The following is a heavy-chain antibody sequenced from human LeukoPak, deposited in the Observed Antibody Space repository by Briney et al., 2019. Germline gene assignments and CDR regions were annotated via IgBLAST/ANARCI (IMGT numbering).Heavy chain of an antibody. V-gene: IGHV3-30*18. Sequence: GGSLRLSCTASGFTFSSYGMHWVRQAPGKGLEWVAVISYDGSNKYYADSVKGRFTISRDNSKNTLYPQMNSLRAEDTAVYYCAKDRRVVGAHLDYWGQGTLVTVSS. CDR1: GFTFSSYG. J-gene: IGHJ4*02. CDR3: AKDRRVVGAHLDY. CDR2: ISYDGSNK. D-gene: IGHD1-26*01.